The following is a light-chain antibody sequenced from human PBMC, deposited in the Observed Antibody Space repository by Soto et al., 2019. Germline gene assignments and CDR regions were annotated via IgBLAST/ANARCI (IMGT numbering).Light chain of an antibody. V-gene: IGKV1-39*01. J-gene: IGKJ2*01. CDR2: AAS. Sequence: DIQMTQSPSSLSASVGDRVTITCRASQSSSNYLNWYQQKPGKAPKLLIYAASSLQSGVPSRFSGSGYGTDFTLTISSLLPEDFATYYCQQSYRTPYTFGQGTKREIQ. CDR1: QSSSNY. CDR3: QQSYRTPYT.